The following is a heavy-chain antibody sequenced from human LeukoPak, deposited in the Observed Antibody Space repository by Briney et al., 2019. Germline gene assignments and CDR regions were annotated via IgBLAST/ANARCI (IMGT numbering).Heavy chain of an antibody. V-gene: IGHV3-48*04. J-gene: IGHJ3*02. Sequence: GGSLRLSCAASGFTFSSYAMNWVRQAPGKGLEWVSSIGTSSSTTYYADSVKGRFTVSRDNAKNSLYLQMNSLRAEDTAVYYCARDSAVAGNAFDIWGQGTMVTVSS. CDR1: GFTFSSYA. D-gene: IGHD6-19*01. CDR2: IGTSSSTT. CDR3: ARDSAVAGNAFDI.